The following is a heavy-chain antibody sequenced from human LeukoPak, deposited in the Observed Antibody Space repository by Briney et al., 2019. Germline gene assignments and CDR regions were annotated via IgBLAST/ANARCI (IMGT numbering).Heavy chain of an antibody. J-gene: IGHJ4*02. D-gene: IGHD3-10*01. CDR3: ARDRGPRTGFMVREAYDY. Sequence: GGSLRLSCAASGFTFSDYWIHWVRQAPGKGLVWVSRINTDGSITNYADSVKGRFSISRDNAKNTLYLQMSSLRAEDTAVYYCARDRGPRTGFMVREAYDYWGQGTLVTVSS. CDR2: INTDGSIT. CDR1: GFTFSDYW. V-gene: IGHV3-74*01.